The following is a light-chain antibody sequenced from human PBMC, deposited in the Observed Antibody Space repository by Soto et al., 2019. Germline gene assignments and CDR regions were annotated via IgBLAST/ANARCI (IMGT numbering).Light chain of an antibody. CDR1: QSVNIY. J-gene: IGKJ5*01. CDR2: EAS. V-gene: IGKV3-11*01. CDR3: QQRRTWPPIT. Sequence: EIVLTQSPATLSLSPGERATLSCRASQSVNIYLAWYQQKPGQAPRVLSYEASNRATGIPARFSGSGSGTDFTLTIRSLVPEDFAVYYCQQRRTWPPITFGPGTRLEIK.